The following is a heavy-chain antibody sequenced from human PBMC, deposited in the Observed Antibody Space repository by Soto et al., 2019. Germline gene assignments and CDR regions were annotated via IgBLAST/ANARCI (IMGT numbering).Heavy chain of an antibody. CDR1: GGTFSSYA. CDR2: IIPIFDTA. Sequence: QVQLVQSGAEVKKPGSSVKVSCKASGGTFSSYAISWVRQAPGQGLEWMGGIIPIFDTADYAQKLQGRVTTTAYESTSTDYMELSSLRSEDTAVHSCASHGIAGTWVYYYGMDVWGQGTTVTVSS. J-gene: IGHJ6*02. V-gene: IGHV1-69*12. CDR3: ASHGIAGTWVYYYGMDV. D-gene: IGHD1-7*01.